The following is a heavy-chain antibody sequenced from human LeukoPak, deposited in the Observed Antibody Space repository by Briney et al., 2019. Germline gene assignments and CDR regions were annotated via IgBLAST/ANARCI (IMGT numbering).Heavy chain of an antibody. V-gene: IGHV3-23*01. CDR2: ISGSGGST. CDR3: AKGDNYGGNSGRRYYFDY. D-gene: IGHD4-17*01. J-gene: IGHJ4*02. Sequence: GGSLRLSCAASGFTFSSYAMSWVRQAPGKGLEWVSGISGSGGSTDYADSVKGRFTISRDNSKNTLYLQMNSLRAEDTAVYYCAKGDNYGGNSGRRYYFDYWGQGTLVTVSS. CDR1: GFTFSSYA.